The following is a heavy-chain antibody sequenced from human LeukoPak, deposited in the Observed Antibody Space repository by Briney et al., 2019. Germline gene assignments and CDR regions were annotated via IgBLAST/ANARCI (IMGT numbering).Heavy chain of an antibody. V-gene: IGHV1-46*01. D-gene: IGHD3-22*01. J-gene: IGHJ4*02. Sequence: ASVRVSCKASGYTFTSYYMHWVRQAPGQGLEWLGIINPSGGSTSYAQKFQGRVTMTRDTSTSTVDMELSSLRSEDTAVYYCARTYYYDSSGYYEVGFGYWGQGTLVTASS. CDR1: GYTFTSYY. CDR3: ARTYYYDSSGYYEVGFGY. CDR2: INPSGGST.